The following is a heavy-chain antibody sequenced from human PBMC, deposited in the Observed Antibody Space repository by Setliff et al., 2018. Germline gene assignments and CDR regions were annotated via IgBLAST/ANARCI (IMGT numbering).Heavy chain of an antibody. CDR3: AKIRSGWYEAIDY. Sequence: PGGSLRLSCAASGFTFSSYAMSWVRQAPGKGLEWVSFISGSGGSTYYADSVKGRFTISRDNSKNTLYLQVNSLRAEGTAVYYCAKIRSGWYEAIDYWGQGTLVTVSS. CDR1: GFTFSSYA. J-gene: IGHJ4*02. CDR2: ISGSGGST. D-gene: IGHD6-19*01. V-gene: IGHV3-23*01.